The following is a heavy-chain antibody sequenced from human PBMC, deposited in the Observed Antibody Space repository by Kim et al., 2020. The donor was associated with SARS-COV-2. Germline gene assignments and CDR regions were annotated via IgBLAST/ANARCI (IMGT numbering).Heavy chain of an antibody. D-gene: IGHD3-16*01. CDR3: TRGGLPSPIDY. V-gene: IGHV3-49*03. J-gene: IGHJ4*02. Sequence: GGSLRLSCTASGFTFGDYAMSWFRQAPGKGLEWVGFIRSKAYGGSTEYAASVKGRFTITRDDSKSIANLQMNSLKTEGTAVYYCTRGGLPSPIDYWGQETLVTVSS. CDR1: GFTFGDYA. CDR2: IRSKAYGGST.